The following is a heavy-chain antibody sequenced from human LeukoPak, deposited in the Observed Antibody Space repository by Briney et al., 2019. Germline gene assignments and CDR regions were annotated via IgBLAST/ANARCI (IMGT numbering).Heavy chain of an antibody. J-gene: IGHJ4*02. D-gene: IGHD1-26*01. V-gene: IGHV4-30-4*01. CDR3: ARMLSGELPQKEYYFDY. CDR1: GGSISSGDYY. Sequence: PSETLSLTCTVSGGSISSGDYYWSWIRQPPGKGLEWIGYIYYSGSTYYNPSLKSRVTISVDTSKNQFSLKLSSVTAADTAVYYCARMLSGELPQKEYYFDYWGQGTLVTVSS. CDR2: IYYSGST.